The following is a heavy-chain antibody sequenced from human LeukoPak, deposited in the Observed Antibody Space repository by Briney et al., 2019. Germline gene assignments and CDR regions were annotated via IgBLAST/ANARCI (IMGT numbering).Heavy chain of an antibody. CDR1: GFNFSSFV. CDR3: AKQAAAGDEKPFLDY. J-gene: IGHJ4*02. Sequence: GGSLRLSCAASGFNFSSFVMSWVRQAPGKGLEWVSAISGSGGSTYYADSVKGRFTISRDNSKNTLYLQMNSLRAEDTAVYYCAKQAAAGDEKPFLDYWGQGTLVTVSS. D-gene: IGHD6-13*01. V-gene: IGHV3-23*01. CDR2: ISGSGGST.